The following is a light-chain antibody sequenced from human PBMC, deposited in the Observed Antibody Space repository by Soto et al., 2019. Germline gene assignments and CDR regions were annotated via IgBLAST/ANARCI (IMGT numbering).Light chain of an antibody. Sequence: EIVLTQSPGTLSLSPRERATLSCRARQSGSSSYLACYQQKPGQAPRLRLYGTSSRATGIPARFSGSGSGTDVPLTISRLEPDDFEVYFCQHYGGSPLGTFGQGTRLE. V-gene: IGKV3-20*01. CDR3: QHYGGSPLGT. CDR2: GTS. CDR1: QSGSSSY. J-gene: IGKJ5*01.